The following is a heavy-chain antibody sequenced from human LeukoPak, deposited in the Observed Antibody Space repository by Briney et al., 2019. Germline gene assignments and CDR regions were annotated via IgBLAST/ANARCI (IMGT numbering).Heavy chain of an antibody. CDR3: ATMLRFLEWLYNFQH. V-gene: IGHV1-24*01. D-gene: IGHD3-3*01. CDR1: GYALTELS. Sequence: ASVKVSCKVSGYALTELSMHWVRQAPGKGLEWMGGFDPEDGETIYAQKFQGRVTMTEDTSTDTAYMELSSLRSEDTAVYYCATMLRFLEWLYNFQHWGQGTLVTVSS. CDR2: FDPEDGET. J-gene: IGHJ1*01.